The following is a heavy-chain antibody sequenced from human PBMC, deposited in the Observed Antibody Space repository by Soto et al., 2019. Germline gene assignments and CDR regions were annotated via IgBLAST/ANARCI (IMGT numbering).Heavy chain of an antibody. CDR2: IIPIFGTA. V-gene: IGHV1-69*13. CDR3: ARDFYYDSSGYYYHVY. CDR1: GGTFSSYA. Sequence: ASVKVSCKASGGTFSSYAISWVRQAPGQGLEWMGGIIPIFGTANYAQKFQGRVTITADESTSTAYMELSSLRSEDTAVYYCARDFYYDSSGYYYHVYWGQGTLVTVSS. D-gene: IGHD3-22*01. J-gene: IGHJ4*02.